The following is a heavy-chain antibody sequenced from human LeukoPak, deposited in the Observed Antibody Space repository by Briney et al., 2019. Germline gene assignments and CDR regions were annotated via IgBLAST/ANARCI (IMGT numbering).Heavy chain of an antibody. J-gene: IGHJ6*03. V-gene: IGHV3-21*01. CDR2: ISSSSSYI. Sequence: PGGSLRLSCAASGFTFSSYSMNWVRQAPGKGLEWVSSISSSSSYIYYADSVKGRFTISRDNAKNSLYLQMNSLRAEDTAVYYCAREARYFDWLLSSYYYYYMDVWGKGTTVTVSS. CDR3: AREARYFDWLLSSYYYYYMDV. D-gene: IGHD3-9*01. CDR1: GFTFSSYS.